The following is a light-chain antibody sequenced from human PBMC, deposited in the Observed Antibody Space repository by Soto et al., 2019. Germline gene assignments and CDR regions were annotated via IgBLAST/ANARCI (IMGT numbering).Light chain of an antibody. CDR1: QSISSY. V-gene: IGKV1-39*01. Sequence: DIQMTQSPSSLSASVGDRVTITCRASQSISSYLNWYQQKPGKAPKLLIYAASSLQSGVPSRFSGCGSVTEFTLTISSLQPEDFATYYCQQSYSTPPWTFGQGTKVEIK. CDR2: AAS. J-gene: IGKJ1*01. CDR3: QQSYSTPPWT.